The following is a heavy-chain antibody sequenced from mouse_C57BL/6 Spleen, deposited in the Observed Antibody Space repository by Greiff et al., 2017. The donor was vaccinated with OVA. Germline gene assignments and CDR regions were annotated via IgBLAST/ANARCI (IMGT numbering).Heavy chain of an antibody. V-gene: IGHV1-31*01. CDR1: GYSFTGYY. CDR3: TRRRDDDGDYAMDY. J-gene: IGHJ4*01. D-gene: IGHD2-4*01. Sequence: VQLQQSGPELVKPGASVKISCKASGYSFTGYYMHWVKQSPGNILDWIGFIYPYNGVSSYNQKFKGKATLTVDKSSSTAYMELRSLPSEASAFYYGTRRRDDDGDYAMDYWGQGTSVTVSS. CDR2: IYPYNGVS.